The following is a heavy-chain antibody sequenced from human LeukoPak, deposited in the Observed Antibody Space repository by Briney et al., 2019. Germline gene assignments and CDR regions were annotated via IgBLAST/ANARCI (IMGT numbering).Heavy chain of an antibody. Sequence: SQTLSLTCTVSGGSISSGDYYWSWIRQPPGKGLEWIGYIYYSGSTYYNPSLKSRVTISVDPSKNQFSLKLSSVTAADTAVYYCAVTVTRDWYFDLWGRGTLVTVSS. CDR1: GGSISSGDYY. CDR2: IYYSGST. D-gene: IGHD4-17*01. CDR3: AVTVTRDWYFDL. V-gene: IGHV4-30-4*01. J-gene: IGHJ2*01.